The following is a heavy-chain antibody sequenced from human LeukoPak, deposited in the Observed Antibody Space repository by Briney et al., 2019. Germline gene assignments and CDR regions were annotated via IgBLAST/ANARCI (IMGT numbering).Heavy chain of an antibody. CDR1: GFTFSSYA. J-gene: IGHJ5*02. D-gene: IGHD1-14*01. CDR2: ISATGVST. CDR3: AKDIWRNHELGS. Sequence: PGGSLRLSCAASGFTFSSYAMSWVRQAPGKGLEWVSAISATGVSTYQADSVKGRFTTSRDNSKNTLYLQMNSLRAEDTAVYYCAKDIWRNHELGSWGQGTLVTVSS. V-gene: IGHV3-23*01.